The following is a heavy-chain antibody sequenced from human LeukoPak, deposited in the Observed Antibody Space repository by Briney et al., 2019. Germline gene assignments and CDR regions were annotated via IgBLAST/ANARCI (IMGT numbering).Heavy chain of an antibody. J-gene: IGHJ6*02. CDR3: ARDSTMPRGYYYGMDV. CDR2: IYYIGST. V-gene: IGHV4-30-4*01. Sequence: PSETLSLTCTVSGGSISSGDYYWSWIRQPPGKGLEWIGYIYYIGSTYYNPSLKSRVTISVDTSRNQFSLKLSSVTAADTAVYYCARDSTMPRGYYYGMDVWGQGTTVTVSS. CDR1: GGSISSGDYY. D-gene: IGHD2-2*01.